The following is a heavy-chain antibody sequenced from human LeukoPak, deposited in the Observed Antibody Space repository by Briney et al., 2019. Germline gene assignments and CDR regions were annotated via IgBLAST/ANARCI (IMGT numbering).Heavy chain of an antibody. CDR3: ASLVQLWSRGSYYYGMDV. J-gene: IGHJ6*02. D-gene: IGHD5-18*01. CDR2: ISSSSSYI. Sequence: GGSLRLSCAASGFTFGSYSMNWVRQAPGKGLEWVSSISSSSSYIYYADSVKGRFTVSRDNAKNSLYLQMNSLRAEDTAVYYCASLVQLWSRGSYYYGMDVWGQGTTVTVSS. V-gene: IGHV3-21*01. CDR1: GFTFGSYS.